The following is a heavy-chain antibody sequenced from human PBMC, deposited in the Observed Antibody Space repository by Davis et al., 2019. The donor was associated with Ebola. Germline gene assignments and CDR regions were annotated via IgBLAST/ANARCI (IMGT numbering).Heavy chain of an antibody. Sequence: PGGSLRLSCAASGFTFDDYAMHWVRQAPGKGLEWVSGISWNSGSIGYADSVKGRFTISRDNAKNSLYLQMNSLRAEDTAVYYCARDPPPYIVVVPAAMGYWGQGTLVTVSS. D-gene: IGHD2-2*01. V-gene: IGHV3-9*01. J-gene: IGHJ4*02. CDR1: GFTFDDYA. CDR3: ARDPPPYIVVVPAAMGY. CDR2: ISWNSGSI.